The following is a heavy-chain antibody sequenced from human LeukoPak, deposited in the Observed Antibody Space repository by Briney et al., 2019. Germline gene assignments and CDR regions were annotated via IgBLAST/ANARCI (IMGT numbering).Heavy chain of an antibody. CDR2: IYTSGST. J-gene: IGHJ6*02. D-gene: IGHD2-2*02. V-gene: IGHV4-61*02. Sequence: PSETLSLTCTVSGGSISSGGYYWSWIRQPAGKGLEWIGRIYTSGSTNYNPSLKSRVTMSVDTSKNQFSLKLSSVTAADTAVYYCARTILGYCSSTSCYKVNYYYGMDVWGQGTTVTVSS. CDR1: GGSISSGGYY. CDR3: ARTILGYCSSTSCYKVNYYYGMDV.